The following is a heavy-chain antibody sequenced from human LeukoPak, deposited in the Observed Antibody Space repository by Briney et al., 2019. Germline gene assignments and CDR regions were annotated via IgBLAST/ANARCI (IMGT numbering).Heavy chain of an antibody. J-gene: IGHJ4*02. V-gene: IGHV3-30*02. CDR1: GFTFSSYG. D-gene: IGHD2-8*01. CDR3: AKDHCTNGVCYNDY. CDR2: IRYDGSNK. Sequence: GGSLRLSCAASGFTFSSYGMHWVRQAPGKGLEWVAFIRYDGSNKYYADSVKGRFTISRDNSKNTLYLQMNSLRAEDTAVYYCAKDHCTNGVCYNDYWGQGTLVTVSS.